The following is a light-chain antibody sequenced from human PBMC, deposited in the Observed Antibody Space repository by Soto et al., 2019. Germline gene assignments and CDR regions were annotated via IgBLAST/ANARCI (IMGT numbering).Light chain of an antibody. CDR2: EVS. Sequence: QSVLTQPASVSGSPGQSITISCTGTSSDVGGYNYVSWYQQHPGKAPKLMIYEVSNRPSGVSNRFSASKSGNTASLTISGLQAEDEADYYCCSHSASYTFVFGTGTKVTVL. CDR1: SSDVGGYNY. CDR3: CSHSASYTFV. J-gene: IGLJ1*01. V-gene: IGLV2-14*01.